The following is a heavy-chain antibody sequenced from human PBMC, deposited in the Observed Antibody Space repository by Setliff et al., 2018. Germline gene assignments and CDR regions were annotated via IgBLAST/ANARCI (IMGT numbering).Heavy chain of an antibody. J-gene: IGHJ4*02. V-gene: IGHV4-34*01. CDR2: IYHSGST. Sequence: LSLTCAVYGGSFSGYYWSWIRQPPGKGLEWIGSIYHSGSTNYNPSLKSRVTISVDTSKNQFSLKLSSVTAADTALYYCTVYNTGSSKDHYWGQGTPVTVSS. CDR1: GGSFSGYY. D-gene: IGHD2-8*02. CDR3: TVYNTGSSKDHY.